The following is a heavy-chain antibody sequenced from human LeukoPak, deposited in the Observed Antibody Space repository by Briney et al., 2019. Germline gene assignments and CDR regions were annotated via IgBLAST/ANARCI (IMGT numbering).Heavy chain of an antibody. CDR2: IYYSGST. D-gene: IGHD1-14*01. Sequence: SETLSLTCNVSGGSISSYYWSWIRQPPGKGLEWIGYIYYSGSTNYNPSLKSRVTISVDTSKNQFSLKLSSVTAADTAVYYCARGGVGNLLPLLDYYYYGMDVWGQGTTVTVSS. V-gene: IGHV4-59*01. CDR3: ARGGVGNLLPLLDYYYYGMDV. J-gene: IGHJ6*02. CDR1: GGSISSYY.